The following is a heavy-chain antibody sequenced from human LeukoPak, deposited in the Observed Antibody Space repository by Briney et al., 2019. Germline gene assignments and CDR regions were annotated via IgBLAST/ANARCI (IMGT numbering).Heavy chain of an antibody. V-gene: IGHV1-2*06. CDR2: INPHSGDT. CDR3: ARDGSGHWFDP. CDR1: GYRFTGYY. Sequence: ASVKVSCKASGYRFTGYYIHWVRQAPGQGLEWMGRINPHSGDTTYAQKFHGRVTLTTDTSISTAYMELGRLRYDDTAVYYCARDGSGHWFDPWGQGSLVTVSS. J-gene: IGHJ5*02.